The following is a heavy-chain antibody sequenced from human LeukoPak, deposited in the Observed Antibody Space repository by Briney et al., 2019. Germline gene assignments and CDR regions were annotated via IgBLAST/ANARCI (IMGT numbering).Heavy chain of an antibody. J-gene: IGHJ6*02. CDR3: ARRCKRRMGLLFCGMDV. D-gene: IGHD3-3*01. CDR2: INQSGST. V-gene: IGHV4-34*01. CDR1: GGSFGGYY. Sequence: PSETLSLTCAVYGGSFGGYYWSWIRQPPGKGLEWIGEINQSGSTNHNPSLKSRVTISADASKNQFSLKLSSVTAADTSVYYCARRCKRRMGLLFCGMDVWGQGTTVTVSS.